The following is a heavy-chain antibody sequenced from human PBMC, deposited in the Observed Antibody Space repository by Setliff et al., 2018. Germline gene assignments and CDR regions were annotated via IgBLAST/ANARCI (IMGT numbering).Heavy chain of an antibody. CDR2: INPGGGSS. CDR1: GYSFNSYY. J-gene: IGHJ4*02. V-gene: IGHV1-46*02. CDR3: ARDRKSSPEHYYFDY. Sequence: ASVKVSCKASGYSFNSYYMHWVRQAPGQGLEWMGIINPGGGSSSSTEKFEGRVTMTRDTSASTVYMEMGNLTSDDTAVYYCARDRKSSPEHYYFDYWGQGQWSPSPQ.